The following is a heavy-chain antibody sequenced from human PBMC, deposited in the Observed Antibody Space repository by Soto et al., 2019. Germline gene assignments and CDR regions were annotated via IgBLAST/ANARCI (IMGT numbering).Heavy chain of an antibody. CDR2: ISDVEGAT. V-gene: IGHV3-23*01. CDR3: VXGTRPLPNISGLTYGRY. Sequence: GGSLRLSCAASGFSFSNYAMTWVRQAPGKGLEWVSTISDVEGATYSADSVKGRFTTSRDNSKNTVFLQMDNLRAEDTAVYFCVXGTRPLPNISGLTYGRYWGPGTPVTVSS. D-gene: IGHD6-19*01. CDR1: GFSFSNYA. J-gene: IGHJ4*02.